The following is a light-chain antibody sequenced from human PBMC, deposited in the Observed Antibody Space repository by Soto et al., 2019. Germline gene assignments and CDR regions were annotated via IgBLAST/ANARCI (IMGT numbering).Light chain of an antibody. CDR2: DAS. CDR3: QQYDNLPIT. Sequence: EIQMTQSPSSLSASVGDRVTITCQASQDIDNFLNWYQQKPGKAPKLRIYDASNLETGVPSRFSGSGFGTDFTFTISSLQPEDTATYYCQQYDNLPITFGQGTRLEI. V-gene: IGKV1-33*01. J-gene: IGKJ5*01. CDR1: QDIDNF.